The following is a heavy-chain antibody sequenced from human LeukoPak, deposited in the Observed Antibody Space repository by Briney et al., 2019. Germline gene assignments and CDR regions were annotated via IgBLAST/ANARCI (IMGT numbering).Heavy chain of an antibody. CDR1: GFTFSSYG. CDR2: ISGSGGST. J-gene: IGHJ4*02. Sequence: GGSLRLSCAASGFTFSSYGMSWVRQAPGKGLEWVSAISGSGGSTYYADSVKGRFTISRDNSKNTLYLQMNSLRAEDTAVYYCAKDRAPYCSSTSCYGEFDYWGQGTLVTVSS. D-gene: IGHD2-2*01. V-gene: IGHV3-23*01. CDR3: AKDRAPYCSSTSCYGEFDY.